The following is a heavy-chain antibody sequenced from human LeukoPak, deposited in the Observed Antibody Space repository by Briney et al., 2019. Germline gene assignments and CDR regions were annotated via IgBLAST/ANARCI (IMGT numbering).Heavy chain of an antibody. D-gene: IGHD3-22*01. CDR3: ARGYYDSSGYHIPFDY. V-gene: IGHV1-3*01. CDR1: GYTFTSYA. J-gene: IGHJ4*02. Sequence: ASVKVSCKASGYTFTSYAMHWVRQAPGQRLEWMGWINAGNGNTKYSQKFQGRVTITRDTSASTAYMELSSLRSEDTAVYYCARGYYDSSGYHIPFDYWGQGTMVTVSS. CDR2: INAGNGNT.